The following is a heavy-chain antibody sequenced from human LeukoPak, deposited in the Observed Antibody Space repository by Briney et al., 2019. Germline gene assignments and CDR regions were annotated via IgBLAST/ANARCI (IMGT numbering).Heavy chain of an antibody. CDR1: GYSFTSYW. J-gene: IGHJ6*03. CDR3: ARLVLMVYDYYYYYYMDV. V-gene: IGHV5-51*01. D-gene: IGHD2-8*01. CDR2: IYPGDSDT. Sequence: GESLKIPCKGSGYSFTSYWIGWVRQMPGKGLEWMGIIYPGDSDTRYSPSFQGQVTISADKSISTAYLQWSSLKASDTAMYYCARLVLMVYDYYYYYYMDVWGKGTTVTVSS.